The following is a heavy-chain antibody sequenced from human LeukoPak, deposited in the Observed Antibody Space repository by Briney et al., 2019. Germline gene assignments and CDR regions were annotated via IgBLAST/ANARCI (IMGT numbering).Heavy chain of an antibody. CDR2: IWYDGSNK. CDR3: ARDLYDSSGPY. V-gene: IGHV3-33*08. J-gene: IGHJ4*02. Sequence: PGGSLRLSCAASGFTFSSYAMHWVRQAPGKGLEWVAVIWYDGSNKYYADSVKGRFTISRDNSKNTLYLQMNSLRAEDTAVYYCARDLYDSSGPYWGQGTLVTVSS. D-gene: IGHD3-22*01. CDR1: GFTFSSYA.